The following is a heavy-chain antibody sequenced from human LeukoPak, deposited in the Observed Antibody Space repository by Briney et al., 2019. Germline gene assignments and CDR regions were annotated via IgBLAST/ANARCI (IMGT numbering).Heavy chain of an antibody. J-gene: IGHJ4*02. Sequence: PGRSLRLSCAASGFTFSSYGMHWVRQAPGKGLEWVAVISYDGSNKYYADSVKGRFTISRDNSKNTLYLQMNSLRAEDTAVYYCAKGRIAAAGRFDYWGQGTLVTVSS. CDR1: GFTFSSYG. V-gene: IGHV3-30*18. CDR2: ISYDGSNK. D-gene: IGHD6-13*01. CDR3: AKGRIAAAGRFDY.